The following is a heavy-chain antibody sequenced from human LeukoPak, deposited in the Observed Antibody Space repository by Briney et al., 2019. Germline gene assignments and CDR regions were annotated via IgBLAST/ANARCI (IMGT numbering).Heavy chain of an antibody. J-gene: IGHJ4*02. D-gene: IGHD3-10*01. V-gene: IGHV3-9*01. CDR1: GFTFDDYA. CDR3: AKGGITMVRGIDY. CDR2: ISWNSGSI. Sequence: GRSLRLSCAASGFTFDDYAMHWVRQAPAKGLEWVSGISWNSGSIGYADSVKGRFTISRDNAKNSLYLQMNSLRAEDTALYYCAKGGITMVRGIDYWGQGTLVTVSS.